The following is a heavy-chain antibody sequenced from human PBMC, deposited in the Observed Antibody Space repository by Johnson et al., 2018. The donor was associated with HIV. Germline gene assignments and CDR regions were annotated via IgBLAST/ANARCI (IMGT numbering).Heavy chain of an antibody. V-gene: IGHV3-48*04. J-gene: IGHJ3*01. D-gene: IGHD4-17*01. CDR1: GFTFSSYA. Sequence: VQLVESGGGLVQPGGSLRLSCAASGFTFSSYAMSWVRQAPGKGLVWVSFISSSGNSIYHADSVEGRFTISRDNAKNTLYLQMNSLRAEDTAVYYCARYPLTLTTTLDAFDLWGQGTMVTVSS. CDR3: ARYPLTLTTTLDAFDL. CDR2: ISSSGNSI.